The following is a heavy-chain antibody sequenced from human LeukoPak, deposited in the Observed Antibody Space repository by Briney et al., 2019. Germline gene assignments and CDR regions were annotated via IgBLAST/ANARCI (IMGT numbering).Heavy chain of an antibody. J-gene: IGHJ4*02. D-gene: IGHD1-26*01. CDR1: GGSISSGSYY. CDR2: IYTSGST. CDR3: ASASSGSSHQPSPFDY. V-gene: IGHV4-61*02. Sequence: SSETLSLTCTVSGGSISSGSYYWSWIRQPAGKGLEWIGRIYTSGSTNYNPSLKSRVTISVDTSKNQFSLKLSSVTAAAPAVYYCASASSGSSHQPSPFDYWGQGTLVTVSS.